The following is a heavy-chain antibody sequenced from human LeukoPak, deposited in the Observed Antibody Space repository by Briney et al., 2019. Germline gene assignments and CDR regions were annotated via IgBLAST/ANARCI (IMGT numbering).Heavy chain of an antibody. CDR1: GYYFTTYW. Sequence: PGESLKISCKGSGYYFTTYWIGWVRQMPGKGLEWMGIIYPADSDTRYSPSFQGQVTISADKSINTAYLQWSSLRASDTAMYYCAIRYASGSYGFDSWGQGTLVTVSS. CDR3: AIRYASGSYGFDS. J-gene: IGHJ4*02. D-gene: IGHD3-10*01. CDR2: IYPADSDT. V-gene: IGHV5-51*01.